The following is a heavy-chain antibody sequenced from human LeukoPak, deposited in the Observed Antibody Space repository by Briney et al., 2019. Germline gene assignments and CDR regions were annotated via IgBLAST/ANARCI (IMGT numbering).Heavy chain of an antibody. V-gene: IGHV4-34*01. CDR3: ARVLRYGDYGY. Sequence: SETLSLTCAIYGGSFSDYYWSWIRQPPGKGLEWIGEINHSGSTNYNSSLKSRVTISVDTSKNQLSLKLNSVTAADTAVYYCARVLRYGDYGYWGQGTLVTVSS. J-gene: IGHJ4*02. CDR1: GGSFSDYY. CDR2: INHSGST. D-gene: IGHD4-17*01.